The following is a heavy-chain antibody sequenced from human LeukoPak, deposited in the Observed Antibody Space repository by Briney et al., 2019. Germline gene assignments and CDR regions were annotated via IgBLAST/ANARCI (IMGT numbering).Heavy chain of an antibody. J-gene: IGHJ4*02. CDR3: ARDPLDYYDSSGYSSL. Sequence: GGSLRLSCEASGFTFSDYVMHWVRQAPGKGLEWVAVMSQDGSHKYYGDSVKGRFTISRDNSKNTLYLQMNSLRAEDTAVYYCARDPLDYYDSSGYSSLWGQGTLVTVSS. CDR1: GFTFSDYV. V-gene: IGHV3-30-3*01. CDR2: MSQDGSHK. D-gene: IGHD3-22*01.